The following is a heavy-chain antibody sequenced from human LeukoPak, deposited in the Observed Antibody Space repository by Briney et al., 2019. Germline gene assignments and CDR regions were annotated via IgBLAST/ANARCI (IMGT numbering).Heavy chain of an antibody. CDR2: INPSSGGT. D-gene: IGHD4-17*01. CDR1: GYTFTDYY. V-gene: IGHV1-2*02. Sequence: ASVKVSCKASGYTFTDYYIHWVRQAPGQGLELMGWINPSSGGTNYAQKFQGRVTMTRDTSISTAYMEVSSLRSDDAAVYYCARTVTTRNGYWGQGTLVTVSS. CDR3: ARTVTTRNGY. J-gene: IGHJ4*02.